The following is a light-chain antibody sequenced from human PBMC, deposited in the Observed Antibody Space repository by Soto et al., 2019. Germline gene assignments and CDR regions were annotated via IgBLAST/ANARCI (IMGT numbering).Light chain of an antibody. CDR3: NSYTRFSTYV. Sequence: QAVVTQPASVSGSPGQLITISCTGASSDVGLYDFVSWYQQHPGKAPKLLIYEVTYRPSGVSSRFSGSKSGNTASLTISGLQAEDEADYYCNSYTRFSTYVFGTGTKVTVL. V-gene: IGLV2-14*01. CDR2: EVT. J-gene: IGLJ1*01. CDR1: SSDVGLYDF.